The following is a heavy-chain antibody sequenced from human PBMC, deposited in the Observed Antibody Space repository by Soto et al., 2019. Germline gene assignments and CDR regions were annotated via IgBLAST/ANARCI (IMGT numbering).Heavy chain of an antibody. Sequence: QVQLVQSGAEVKKPGSSVKVSCKASGGTFSSYAISWVRQAPGQGLEWMGGIIPIFGTANYAQKFQGRVTITADESPTTAYMELSSLRSEDTAVYYWARHVPAAGYYYGMDVWGQGTTVTVSS. D-gene: IGHD2-2*01. V-gene: IGHV1-69*12. CDR1: GGTFSSYA. CDR3: ARHVPAAGYYYGMDV. CDR2: IIPIFGTA. J-gene: IGHJ6*02.